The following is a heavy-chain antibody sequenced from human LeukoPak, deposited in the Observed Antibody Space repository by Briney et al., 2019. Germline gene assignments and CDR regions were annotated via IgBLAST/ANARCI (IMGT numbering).Heavy chain of an antibody. CDR3: ARLLKYSGSYYCDF. V-gene: IGHV4-39*01. CDR2: MYYSGST. D-gene: IGHD1-26*01. J-gene: IGHJ4*02. CDR1: GGSVSSTRHY. Sequence: SETLSLTCTVSGGSVSSTRHYWGWIRQPPGKGLEWIGNMYYSGSTYYNPSLRSRVTTSVDTTKNQFSLKLGSVTAANTAVYYCARLLKYSGSYYCDFWGQGTLVTVSS.